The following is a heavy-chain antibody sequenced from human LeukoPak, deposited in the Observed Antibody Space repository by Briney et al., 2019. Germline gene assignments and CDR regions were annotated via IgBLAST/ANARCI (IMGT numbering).Heavy chain of an antibody. D-gene: IGHD2-2*01. Sequence: ASVKVSCKASGYTFTGYYMHWVRQAPGQGLEWMGWINPNSGGTNYAQKFQGRVTMTRDTSISTAYMELSRLRSDDTAVYYCARGNEVVPAARLFDAFDIWGQGTMVTVSS. CDR2: INPNSGGT. J-gene: IGHJ3*02. CDR3: ARGNEVVPAARLFDAFDI. V-gene: IGHV1-2*02. CDR1: GYTFTGYY.